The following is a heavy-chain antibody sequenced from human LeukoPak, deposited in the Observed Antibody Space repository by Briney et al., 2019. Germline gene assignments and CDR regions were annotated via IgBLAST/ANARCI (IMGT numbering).Heavy chain of an antibody. CDR3: ARGRDTAYNWFDP. D-gene: IGHD5-18*01. Sequence: ASVKISCKASGGTFSSYAISWVRHAPGQGLEWMGGIIPIFGTANYAQKFQGRVTITTDESTSTAYMELSSLRSEDTAVYYCARGRDTAYNWFDPWGQGTLVTVSS. V-gene: IGHV1-69*05. CDR2: IIPIFGTA. J-gene: IGHJ5*02. CDR1: GGTFSSYA.